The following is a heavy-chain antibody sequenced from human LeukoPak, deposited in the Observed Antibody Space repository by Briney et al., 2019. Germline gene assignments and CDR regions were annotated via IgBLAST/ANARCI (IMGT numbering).Heavy chain of an antibody. D-gene: IGHD1-1*01. CDR3: ARRTGKRELDY. CDR1: GYSISSGYY. V-gene: IGHV4-61*01. Sequence: SETLSLTCAVSGYSISSGYYWSWIRQPPGKGLEWIGYIYYSGSTNYNPSLKSRVTISVDTSKNQFSLKLSSVTAADTAVYYCARRTGKRELDYWGQGTLVTVSS. J-gene: IGHJ4*02. CDR2: IYYSGST.